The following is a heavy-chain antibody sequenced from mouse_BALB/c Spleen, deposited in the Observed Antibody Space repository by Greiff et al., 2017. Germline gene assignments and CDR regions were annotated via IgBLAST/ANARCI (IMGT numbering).Heavy chain of an antibody. J-gene: IGHJ2*01. D-gene: IGHD1-1*01. CDR2: IDPANGNT. Sequence: VQLQQSGAELVKPGASVKLSCTASGFTFKDTSMHRVQQRPEQGLEWIGRIDPANGNTKYAPKFQGKATLSADTSSNTAYLQLSSLTSEDTAVYYCAATRDYGGKGTTLTVSS. CDR3: AATRDY. CDR1: GFTFKDTS. V-gene: IGHV14-3*02.